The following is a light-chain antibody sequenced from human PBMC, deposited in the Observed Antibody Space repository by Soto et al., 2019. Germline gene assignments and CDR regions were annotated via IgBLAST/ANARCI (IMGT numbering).Light chain of an antibody. J-gene: IGLJ1*01. CDR2: EVS. Sequence: QSALTQPPSASGSPGQSVTISCTGTSSDVGGYNYVSWYQQHPGKAPKLMIYEVSKRPSGVPDRFSGSKSGNTASLTVSGLQAEDEADSYCSSYAGSNNSYVFGTGTKLTVL. V-gene: IGLV2-8*01. CDR1: SSDVGGYNY. CDR3: SSYAGSNNSYV.